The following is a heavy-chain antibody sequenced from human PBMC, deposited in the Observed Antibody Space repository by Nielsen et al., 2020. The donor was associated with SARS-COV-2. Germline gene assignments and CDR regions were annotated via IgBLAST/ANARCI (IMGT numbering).Heavy chain of an antibody. CDR2: IYYSGST. D-gene: IGHD5-24*01. V-gene: IGHV4-59*08. CDR1: GGSISSYY. J-gene: IGHJ6*03. CDR3: ARLRMAYYMDV. Sequence: SETLSLTCTVSGGSISSYYWSWIRQPPGKGLEWIGYIYYSGSTNYNPSLKSRVTISVDTSKNQFSLKLSSVTAADTAVYYCARLRMAYYMDVWGKGTTVTVSS.